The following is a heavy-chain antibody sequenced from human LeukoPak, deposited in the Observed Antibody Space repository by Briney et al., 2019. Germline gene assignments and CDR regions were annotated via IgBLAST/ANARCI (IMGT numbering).Heavy chain of an antibody. J-gene: IGHJ4*02. D-gene: IGHD4-23*01. CDR1: GYTFNDYW. Sequence: GGSLRLSCSASGYTFNDYWMIWVRQAPGKGLEWVANIRQDDSEKNYVDSVKGRFTISRDNDKFSRYLQMNSVRAEDTAVYYCATDRKVGTWDPRFNYWGQGTLVTGSS. CDR3: ATDRKVGTWDPRFNY. CDR2: IRQDDSEK. V-gene: IGHV3-7*01.